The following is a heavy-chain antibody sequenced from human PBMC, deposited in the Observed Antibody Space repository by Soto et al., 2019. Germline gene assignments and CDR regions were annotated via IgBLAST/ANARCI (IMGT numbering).Heavy chain of an antibody. J-gene: IGHJ6*03. Sequence: GGALRLSCAASGFTFSSYWMSWVRQAPGKGLEWVANIKQDGSEKYYVDSVKGRFTISVDTSKNQFSLKLSSVTAADTAVFYCAREGGGYEDHYYYSYMDVWGKGTTVTVSS. V-gene: IGHV3-7*05. CDR2: IKQDGSEK. D-gene: IGHD5-12*01. CDR1: GFTFSSYW. CDR3: AREGGGYEDHYYYSYMDV.